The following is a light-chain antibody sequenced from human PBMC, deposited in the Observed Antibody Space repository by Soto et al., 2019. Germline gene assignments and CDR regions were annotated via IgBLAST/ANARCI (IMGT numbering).Light chain of an antibody. J-gene: IGLJ1*01. CDR2: DVT. CDR1: NSDVGAYKF. Sequence: QSALTQPRSVSGSPGQSVTISCTGSNSDVGAYKFVSWLQHNPGEAPKVMIYDVTQRPSGVPDRFSGTKSGNTASLTISGLQAEDEADYYCCPYAGSYTWVFGSGTKVTVL. V-gene: IGLV2-11*01. CDR3: CPYAGSYTWV.